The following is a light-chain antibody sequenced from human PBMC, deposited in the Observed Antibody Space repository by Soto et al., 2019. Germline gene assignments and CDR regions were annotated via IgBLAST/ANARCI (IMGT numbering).Light chain of an antibody. CDR3: QPRSNCPT. CDR2: DAS. J-gene: IGKJ3*01. CDR1: QGVSSY. V-gene: IGKV3-11*01. Sequence: EIVLTQSPATLSLSPGERATLSCRASQGVSSYLAWYQQKPGQAPRLLIYDASDRATGFPARFSGSGSGTGFTLTVGSLEPDYFAVYYYQPRSNCPTFGPGIKVDVK.